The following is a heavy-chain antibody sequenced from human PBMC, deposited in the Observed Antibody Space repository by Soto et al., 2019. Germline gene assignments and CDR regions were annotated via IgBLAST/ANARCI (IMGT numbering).Heavy chain of an antibody. Sequence: SETLSLTCTVSGDSINNYYWSWIRQPPGKRLEWIGYIYYTGSTTYNPSLESRVTMSVDTSKNQFSLKLNSVNAADTAVYYCAKYRRTEAEGFTLDYWRQGTLFTVSS. CDR3: AKYRRTEAEGFTLDY. CDR1: GDSINNYY. D-gene: IGHD6-13*01. V-gene: IGHV4-59*01. J-gene: IGHJ4*02. CDR2: IYYTGST.